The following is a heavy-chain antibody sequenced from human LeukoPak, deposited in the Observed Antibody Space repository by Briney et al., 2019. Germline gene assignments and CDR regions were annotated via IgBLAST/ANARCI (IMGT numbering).Heavy chain of an antibody. V-gene: IGHV3-23*01. CDR1: GFTFSTYA. CDR3: ASSRDSSSWYSPFDY. CDR2: ISGSGSST. Sequence: TGGSLRLSCAASGFTFSTYAMTWVRQAPGKGLEWVSVISGSGSSTSYADSVKGRFTISRDNSKNSLYLQMNSLRAEDTAVYYCASSRDSSSWYSPFDYWGQGTLVTVSS. J-gene: IGHJ4*02. D-gene: IGHD6-13*01.